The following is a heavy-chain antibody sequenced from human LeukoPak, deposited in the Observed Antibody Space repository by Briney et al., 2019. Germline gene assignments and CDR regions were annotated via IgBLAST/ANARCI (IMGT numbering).Heavy chain of an antibody. CDR2: INTDGPDT. V-gene: IGHV3-74*03. D-gene: IGHD1-14*01. J-gene: IGHJ4*02. CDR1: GFPFSKYW. CDR3: ATNQRWAPPPDS. Sequence: GDSLTLSCAVSGFPFSKYWMLWVRQAPGKGLESVSQINTDGPDTTYADHETGRYTVSNDHAHDLLLLQMNSVSEQDTVFLCGATNQRWAPPPDSWGQGTPVTVSS.